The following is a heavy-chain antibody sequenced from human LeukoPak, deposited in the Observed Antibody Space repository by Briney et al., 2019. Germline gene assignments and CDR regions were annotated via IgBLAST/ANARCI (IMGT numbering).Heavy chain of an antibody. V-gene: IGHV3-74*01. D-gene: IGHD6-13*01. CDR2: LNEDGGIT. J-gene: IGHJ4*02. CDR1: GYSFSSFW. Sequence: GGSLRLSCEGSGYSFSSFWMHWVRQAPGEGLVWVSRLNEDGGITNYADFAKGRFTIYRDNSKNTLYLQMNSLRAEDTAVYYCAKAPVSSSWYYFDYWGQGTLVTVSS. CDR3: AKAPVSSSWYYFDY.